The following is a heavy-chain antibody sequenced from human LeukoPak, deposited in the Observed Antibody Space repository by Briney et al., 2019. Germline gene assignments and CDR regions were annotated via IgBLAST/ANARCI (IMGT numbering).Heavy chain of an antibody. J-gene: IGHJ6*03. CDR3: ATFPGYCSSTSCYRNYYYMDV. CDR2: IYPGDSDT. CDR1: GYSFTNYW. V-gene: IGHV5-51*01. D-gene: IGHD2-2*01. Sequence: GESLKISCKGSGYSFTNYWIGWVRQMSGKGLEWMGIIYPGDSDTRYSPSFQGQVTISADKSISTAYLQWSSLKASDTAMYYCATFPGYCSSTSCYRNYYYMDVWGKGTTVTVSS.